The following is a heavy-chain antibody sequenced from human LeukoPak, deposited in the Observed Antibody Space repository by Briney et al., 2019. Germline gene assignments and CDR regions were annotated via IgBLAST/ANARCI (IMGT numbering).Heavy chain of an antibody. D-gene: IGHD6-19*01. CDR3: ARSTYSSGWQDFDY. J-gene: IGHJ4*02. CDR1: GGSISSYY. V-gene: IGHV4-4*07. CDR2: IYTSGST. Sequence: SETLSLTCTVSGGSISSYYWSWIRQPAGKGLEWIGRIYTSGSTNYNPSLKSRVTMSVDTSKNQFSLKLSSVTAADTAVYYCARSTYSSGWQDFDYWGPGTLVTVSS.